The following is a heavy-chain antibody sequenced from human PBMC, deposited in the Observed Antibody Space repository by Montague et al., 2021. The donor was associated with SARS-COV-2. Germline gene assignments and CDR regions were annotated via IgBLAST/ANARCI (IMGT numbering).Heavy chain of an antibody. CDR3: ALSLGYGYYYGMDV. V-gene: IGHV6-1*01. Sequence: CAISGDSVASNSAARNWNRHSPSLDFQWLGGCYYRPKWYNDYAVSVKSRITINPDTSKNQFSLQLNSVTPEDTAVYYCALSLGYGYYYGMDVWGQGTTVTVSS. CDR2: CYYRPKWYN. CDR1: GDSVASNSAA. D-gene: IGHD3-16*01. J-gene: IGHJ6*02.